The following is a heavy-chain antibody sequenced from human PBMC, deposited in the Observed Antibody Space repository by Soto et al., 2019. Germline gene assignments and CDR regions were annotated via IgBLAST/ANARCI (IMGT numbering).Heavy chain of an antibody. V-gene: IGHV1-8*01. D-gene: IGHD2-2*01. CDR2: MNPNSGNT. Sequence: ASVKVSCKASGYTFTSYDINWVRQATGQGLEWMGWMNPNSGNTGYAQKFQGRVTMTRNTSMSTAYMELSSLRSEDTAVYYCARDRTDIVVVPAGSPDAFDIWGQGTMVTVSS. CDR1: GYTFTSYD. J-gene: IGHJ3*02. CDR3: ARDRTDIVVVPAGSPDAFDI.